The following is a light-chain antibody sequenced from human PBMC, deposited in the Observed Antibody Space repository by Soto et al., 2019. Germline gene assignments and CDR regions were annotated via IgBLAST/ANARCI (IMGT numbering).Light chain of an antibody. Sequence: EIVMTQSPATLSVSPGERATLSCRASQSVSSNLAWYQQKPGQAPRLLIYGASTRATGIPARFSGSGSGTEFTLTISSLQSEDFAVYYCQQHNSSPWTLGQGTKVEIK. CDR1: QSVSSN. CDR3: QQHNSSPWT. V-gene: IGKV3-15*01. CDR2: GAS. J-gene: IGKJ1*01.